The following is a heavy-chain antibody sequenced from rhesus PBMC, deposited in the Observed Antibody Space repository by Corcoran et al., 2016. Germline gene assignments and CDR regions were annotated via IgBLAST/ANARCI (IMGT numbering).Heavy chain of an antibody. CDR2: ISWSGGST. CDR1: GFTFDDYA. V-gene: IGHV3-201*01. J-gene: IGHJ6*01. D-gene: IGHD1-14*01. CDR3: ARATTVYGLDS. Sequence: EVRLVESGGGVVQPGGSLRLSCAASGFTFDDYAMHWVRQAPGKGLEWVSGISWSGGSTYYADSVKGQFTISRDNAKNSLYLQMGSLRAEDTALYYCARATTVYGLDSWGQGVVVTVSS.